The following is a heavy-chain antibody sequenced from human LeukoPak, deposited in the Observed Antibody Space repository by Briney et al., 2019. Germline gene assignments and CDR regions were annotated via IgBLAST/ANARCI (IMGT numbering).Heavy chain of an antibody. CDR3: ARYYGSGSYYNVGLYWFDP. D-gene: IGHD3-10*01. J-gene: IGHJ5*02. CDR2: IYYSGST. V-gene: IGHV4-59*01. CDR1: GGSISSYY. Sequence: KPSETLSLTCTVSGGSISSYYWSWIRQPPGKGLEWIGYIYYSGSTNYNPSLKSRVTISVGTSKNQFSLKLSSVTAADTAVYYCARYYGSGSYYNVGLYWFDPWGQGTLVTVSS.